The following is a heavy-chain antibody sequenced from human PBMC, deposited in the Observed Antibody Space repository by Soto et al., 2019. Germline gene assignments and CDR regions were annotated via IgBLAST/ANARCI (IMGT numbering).Heavy chain of an antibody. CDR3: AKQGVEVAATRGEYYYYYYMDV. D-gene: IGHD2-15*01. Sequence: QVQLVESGGGVVQPGRSLRLSCAASGFTFSSYGMHWVRQAPGKGLEWVAVISYDGSNKYYADSVKGRFTISRDNSKNTRYLQMNSLRAEDTAVYYCAKQGVEVAATRGEYYYYYYMDVWGKGTTVTVSS. CDR1: GFTFSSYG. J-gene: IGHJ6*03. V-gene: IGHV3-30*18. CDR2: ISYDGSNK.